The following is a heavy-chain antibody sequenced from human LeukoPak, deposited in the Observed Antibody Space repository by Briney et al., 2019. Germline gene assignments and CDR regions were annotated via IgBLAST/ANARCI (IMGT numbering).Heavy chain of an antibody. CDR3: ARHPEYRRSSGKNMFSFYGMDV. J-gene: IGHJ6*02. D-gene: IGHD6-6*01. Sequence: SDSLSLTCTLSGRSISSSGYYWGWIRQPPGKGLEWIGTIRYSGRTYYNPSLKRRVTTALDTSKNHFSLKLTSVTAADTAVYYCARHPEYRRSSGKNMFSFYGMDVWGQGTTVTVSS. CDR2: IRYSGRT. CDR1: GRSISSSGYY. V-gene: IGHV4-39*01.